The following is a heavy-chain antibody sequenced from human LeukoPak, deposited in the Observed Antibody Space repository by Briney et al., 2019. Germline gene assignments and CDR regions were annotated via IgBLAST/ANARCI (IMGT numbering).Heavy chain of an antibody. CDR2: IKEDGSEK. J-gene: IGHJ4*02. Sequence: GGSLRLSCAASGFTFSTYWMHWVRQAPGKGLEWVATIKEDGSEKYYVDFMKGRLTISRGNAKNSLYLQMNSLRAEDTAVYHCVRGRGWFFEHWGQGTLVTVSS. CDR3: VRGRGWFFEH. V-gene: IGHV3-7*01. CDR1: GFTFSTYW. D-gene: IGHD6-19*01.